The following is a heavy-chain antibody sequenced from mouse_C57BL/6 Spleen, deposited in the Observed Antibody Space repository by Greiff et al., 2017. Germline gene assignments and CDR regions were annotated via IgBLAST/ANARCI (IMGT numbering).Heavy chain of an antibody. CDR2: IDPSDSET. D-gene: IGHD2-3*01. J-gene: IGHJ3*01. CDR1: GYTFTSYW. CDR3: ARGGDGYPFAY. Sequence: VQLQQPGAELVRPGSSVKLSCKASGYTFTSYWMHWVKQRPIQGLEWIGNIDPSDSETHYNQKFKDKATLTVDKSSSTAYMQLRSLTSEDSAVYYCARGGDGYPFAYWGQGTLVTVSA. V-gene: IGHV1-52*01.